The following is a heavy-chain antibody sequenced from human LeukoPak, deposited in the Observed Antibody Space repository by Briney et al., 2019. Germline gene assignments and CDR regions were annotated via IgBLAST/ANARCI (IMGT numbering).Heavy chain of an antibody. D-gene: IGHD6-19*01. V-gene: IGHV3-53*01. CDR3: AKGSSGWYGQHFFDY. J-gene: IGHJ4*02. Sequence: GGSLRLSCAASGFSVSNSYMYWVRQAPGKGLEWVSFFYKGDSTYYAESVRGRFTISRDNSKNTLYLQMNSLRAEDTAVYYCAKGSSGWYGQHFFDYWGQGTLVTVSS. CDR2: FYKGDST. CDR1: GFSVSNSY.